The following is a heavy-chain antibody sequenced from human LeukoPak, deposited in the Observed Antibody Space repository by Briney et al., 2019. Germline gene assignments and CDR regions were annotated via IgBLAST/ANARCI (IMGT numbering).Heavy chain of an antibody. J-gene: IGHJ4*02. CDR3: AKDLAWGLDY. D-gene: IGHD7-27*01. CDR1: GFTFSSYW. Sequence: GGSLRLSCAASGFTFSSYWMHWVRQAPGKGLEWVSAISGNGVGTYYADSVKGRFTISRDNSKNTLYLQMNNLRAEDTAVYYCAKDLAWGLDYWGQGTPVTVSS. CDR2: ISGNGVGT. V-gene: IGHV3-23*01.